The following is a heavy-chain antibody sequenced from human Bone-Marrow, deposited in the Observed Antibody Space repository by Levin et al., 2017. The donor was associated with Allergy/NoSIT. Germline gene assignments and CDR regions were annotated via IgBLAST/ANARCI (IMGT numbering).Heavy chain of an antibody. CDR3: ARGRTGTFGMDV. CDR2: IGTAGDT. J-gene: IGHJ6*02. Sequence: GGSLRLSCAASGFTFSSYDMHWVRQATGKGLEWVSAIGTAGDTYYPGSVKGRFTISRENAKNSLYLQMNSLRAGDTAVYYCARGRTGTFGMDVWGQGTTVTVSS. V-gene: IGHV3-13*01. D-gene: IGHD1/OR15-1a*01. CDR1: GFTFSSYD.